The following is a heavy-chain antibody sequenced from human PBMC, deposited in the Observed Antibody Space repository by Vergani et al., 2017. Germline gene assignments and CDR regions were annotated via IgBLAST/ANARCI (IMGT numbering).Heavy chain of an antibody. J-gene: IGHJ6*02. D-gene: IGHD3-9*01. CDR1: GFTFSDYY. CDR3: ARALRPFDAMYYYYGMDV. CDR2: ISSSSSYT. Sequence: QVQLVESGGGLVKPGGSLRLSCAASGFTFSDYYMSWIRQAPGKGLEWVSYISSSSSYTNYADSVKGRFTLSRDNAKNSLYLQRNSLRAEDTAVYYCARALRPFDAMYYYYGMDVWGQGTTVTVSS. V-gene: IGHV3-11*05.